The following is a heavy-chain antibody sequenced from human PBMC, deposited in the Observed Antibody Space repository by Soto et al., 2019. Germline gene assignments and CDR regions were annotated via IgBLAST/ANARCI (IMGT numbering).Heavy chain of an antibody. CDR3: ASSRYYYGSGSPYYYYYGMDG. CDR2: IYYSGST. J-gene: IGHJ6*02. CDR1: GGSISSGGYY. D-gene: IGHD3-10*01. Sequence: SETLSLTCTVSGGSISSGGYYWSWIRQHPGKGLEWIGYIYYSGSTYYNPSLKSRVTISVDTSKNQFSLKLSSVTAADTAVYYCASSRYYYGSGSPYYYYYGMDGWGQGTTVTVSS. V-gene: IGHV4-31*03.